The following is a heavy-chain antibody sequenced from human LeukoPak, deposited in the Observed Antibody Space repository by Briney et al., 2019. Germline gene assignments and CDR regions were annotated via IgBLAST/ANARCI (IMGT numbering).Heavy chain of an antibody. J-gene: IGHJ3*02. CDR3: ARDAQWDAFDI. CDR1: GYTFTSYF. Sequence: ASVKVSCKASGYTFTSYFMHWVRQAPGQGLEWLGIINPSGGSTVNAQKFQGRVTMTRDMSTSTVYMELSSLRSDDTAVYYCARDAQWDAFDIWGQGTMVTVSS. D-gene: IGHD2-8*01. V-gene: IGHV1-46*01. CDR2: INPSGGST.